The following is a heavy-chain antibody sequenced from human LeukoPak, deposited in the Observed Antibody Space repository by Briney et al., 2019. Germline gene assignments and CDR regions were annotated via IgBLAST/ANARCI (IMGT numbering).Heavy chain of an antibody. CDR2: ISSSSSYI. J-gene: IGHJ3*02. CDR3: AREGCSSTSCYWGGELDAFDI. CDR1: GFTFSSYS. V-gene: IGHV3-21*01. Sequence: PGGSLRLSCAASGFTFSSYSVNWVRQAPGKGLEWVSSISSSSSYIHYADSVKGRFTISRDNAKNSLYLQMNSLRAEDTAVYYCAREGCSSTSCYWGGELDAFDIWGQGTMVTVSS. D-gene: IGHD2-2*01.